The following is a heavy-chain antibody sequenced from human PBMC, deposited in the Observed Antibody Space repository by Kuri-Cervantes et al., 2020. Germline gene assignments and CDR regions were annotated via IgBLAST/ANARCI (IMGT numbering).Heavy chain of an antibody. CDR3: ARNLGYCSGGSCPLDY. CDR1: GYTFTSYY. J-gene: IGHJ4*02. Sequence: SVKVSCKASGYTFTSYYMHWVRQAPGQGLEWMGGIIPIFGTANYAQKFQGRVTITTDESTSTAYMELSSLRSEDTAVYYCARNLGYCSGGSCPLDYWGQGTLVTVSS. CDR2: IIPIFGTA. V-gene: IGHV1-69*05. D-gene: IGHD2-15*01.